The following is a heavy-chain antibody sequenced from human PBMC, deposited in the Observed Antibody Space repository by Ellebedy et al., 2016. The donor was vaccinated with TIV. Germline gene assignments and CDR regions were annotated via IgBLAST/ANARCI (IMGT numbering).Heavy chain of an antibody. V-gene: IGHV3-33*05. CDR2: ISHSGSKK. CDR1: GSTFSIYV. J-gene: IGHJ4*02. CDR3: ARDAAHSAPFDS. D-gene: IGHD3-10*01. Sequence: GGSLRLXCAASGSTFSIYVMHWVRQAPGKELEWLAAISHSGSKKDYADSVKGRFTISRDNSKNTLYLQMNSLRAEDTAVYYCARDAAHSAPFDSWGQGTLVTVSS.